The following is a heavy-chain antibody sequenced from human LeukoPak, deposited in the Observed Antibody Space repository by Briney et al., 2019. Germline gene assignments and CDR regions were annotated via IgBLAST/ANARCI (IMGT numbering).Heavy chain of an antibody. Sequence: PGWSLRLSCAASRLTFSNYPMTWVRQAPVKGLEWVSSISGSGAGRYYADSVKGRFSISRDNSQNTLCLHMSSLRADDTAVYFCSKDPNGDYVGAFDMWGPGTMVTVSS. CDR3: SKDPNGDYVGAFDM. J-gene: IGHJ3*02. CDR2: ISGSGAGR. V-gene: IGHV3-23*01. D-gene: IGHD4-17*01. CDR1: RLTFSNYP.